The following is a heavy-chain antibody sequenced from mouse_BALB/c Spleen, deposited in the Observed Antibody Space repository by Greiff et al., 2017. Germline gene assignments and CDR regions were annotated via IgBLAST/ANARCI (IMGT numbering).Heavy chain of an antibody. CDR2: INPSNGGT. CDR3: TRRGYYDYGTWYFDV. Sequence: QVQLQQPRADLVKPGASVKLSCKASGYTFTSYYMYWVKQRPGQGLEWIGGINPSNGGTNFNEKFKSKATLTVDKSSSTAYMQLSSLTSEDSAVYYCTRRGYYDYGTWYFDVWGAGTTVTVSS. D-gene: IGHD2-4*01. V-gene: IGHV1S81*02. CDR1: GYTFTSYY. J-gene: IGHJ1*01.